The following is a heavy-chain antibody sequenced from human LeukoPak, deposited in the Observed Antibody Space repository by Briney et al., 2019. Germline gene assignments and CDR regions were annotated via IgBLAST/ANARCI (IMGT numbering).Heavy chain of an antibody. D-gene: IGHD2-8*01. Sequence: SETLSLTCTVSGGSISSYYWSWIRQPPGKGLEWIGYIYYSGSTNYNPSLKSRVTISVDTSKNQFSLKLSSVTAADTAVYYCARLGYCTNGVCYHDAFDIWGQGTMVTVSS. CDR3: ARLGYCTNGVCYHDAFDI. CDR2: IYYSGST. J-gene: IGHJ3*02. V-gene: IGHV4-59*08. CDR1: GGSISSYY.